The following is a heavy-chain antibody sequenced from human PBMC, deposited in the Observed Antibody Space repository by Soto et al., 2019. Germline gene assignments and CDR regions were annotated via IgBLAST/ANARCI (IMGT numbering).Heavy chain of an antibody. CDR3: ARDCSRTSCYEAFDY. CDR1: GYTFTGYY. V-gene: IGHV1-2*06. J-gene: IGHJ4*02. Sequence: ASVKVSCKASGYTFTGYYMHWVRQAPGQGLEWMGRINPNSGGTNYAQKFQGRVTMTRDTSISTAYMELSRLRSDDTAVYYCARDCSRTSCYEAFDYWGQGTLVTVYS. CDR2: INPNSGGT. D-gene: IGHD2-2*01.